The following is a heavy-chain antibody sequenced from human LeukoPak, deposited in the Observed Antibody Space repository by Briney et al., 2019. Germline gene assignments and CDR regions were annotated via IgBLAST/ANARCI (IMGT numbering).Heavy chain of an antibody. J-gene: IGHJ3*01. Sequence: GGSLRLSCAVSGFTFSGFWMSWSRQAPGKGLEWVASINSDGSEGYYADAVKGRFTISRDNAKNSLYLQINSLRAEDTAVYYCARSSYSSSSSVWGQGTMVTVSS. V-gene: IGHV3-7*03. CDR2: INSDGSEG. CDR1: GFTFSGFW. D-gene: IGHD6-6*01. CDR3: ARSSYSSSSSV.